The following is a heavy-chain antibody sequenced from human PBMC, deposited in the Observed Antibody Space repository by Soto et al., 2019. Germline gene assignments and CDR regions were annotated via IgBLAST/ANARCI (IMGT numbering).Heavy chain of an antibody. J-gene: IGHJ4*02. Sequence: EVQLLESGEGLEQPGGSLSLSFAASELPFSTFSLNWVRQAPGKGLDWVSGISGSGVSTYYADSGKGRFTVSRDNSKNTLYLQMNSLRGEDTAVFYCAKERSSGWSFDYWGQGTLVTVSP. CDR1: ELPFSTFS. CDR3: AKERSSGWSFDY. D-gene: IGHD6-19*01. V-gene: IGHV3-23*01. CDR2: ISGSGVST.